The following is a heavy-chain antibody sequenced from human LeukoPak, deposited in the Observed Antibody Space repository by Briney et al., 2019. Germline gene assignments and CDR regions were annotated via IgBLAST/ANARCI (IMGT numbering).Heavy chain of an antibody. Sequence: SETLSLTCTVSGGSISSYYWSWIRQPAGKGLDWIGRIYLSGSGSTNYNPSLKSRVTMSVDTSKNQFSLKLSSVTAADTAVYYCARDKRVAVAGTYIYYYYMDVWGNGTTVTISS. D-gene: IGHD6-19*01. CDR3: ARDKRVAVAGTYIYYYYMDV. CDR1: GGSISSYY. V-gene: IGHV4-4*07. J-gene: IGHJ6*03. CDR2: IYLSGSGST.